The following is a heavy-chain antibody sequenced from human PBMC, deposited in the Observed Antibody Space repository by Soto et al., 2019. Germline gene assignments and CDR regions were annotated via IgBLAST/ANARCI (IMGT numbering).Heavy chain of an antibody. Sequence: VASVKVSCKASGGTFSSYAISWVRQAPGQGLEWMGIINPSGGSTSYAQKFQGRVTMTRDTSTSTVYMELSSLRSEDTAVYYCAGDRTIVGATHYFDYWGQGTLVTVSS. D-gene: IGHD1-26*01. V-gene: IGHV1-46*01. CDR3: AGDRTIVGATHYFDY. J-gene: IGHJ4*02. CDR2: INPSGGST. CDR1: GGTFSSYA.